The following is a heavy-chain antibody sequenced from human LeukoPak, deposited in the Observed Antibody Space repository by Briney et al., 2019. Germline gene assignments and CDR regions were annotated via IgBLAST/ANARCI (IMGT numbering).Heavy chain of an antibody. V-gene: IGHV3-21*04. Sequence: GGSLRLSCAASGFTFSSYSMNWVRQAPGKGLEWVSSISSSSYIYYADSVKGRFTISRDNSKNTLYLQMNSLRAEDTAVYYCAKPPHYDSSGYYPSWGQGTLVTVSS. CDR2: ISSSSYI. CDR3: AKPPHYDSSGYYPS. D-gene: IGHD3-22*01. CDR1: GFTFSSYS. J-gene: IGHJ4*02.